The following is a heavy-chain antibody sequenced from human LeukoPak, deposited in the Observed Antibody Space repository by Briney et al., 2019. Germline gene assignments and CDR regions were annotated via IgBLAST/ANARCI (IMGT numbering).Heavy chain of an antibody. V-gene: IGHV3-30*18. CDR2: ISSDGRKI. D-gene: IGHD1-14*01. J-gene: IGHJ4*02. Sequence: GGSLRLSCAVSGITFTIAGMHWVRQVPGKGLEWVAVISSDGRKIYYGDSVKGRFIISRDTSRNILFLQMNGLRADDTAMYYCAKDKGTRYFDYWGQGTLVTVSS. CDR1: GITFTIAG. CDR3: AKDKGTRYFDY.